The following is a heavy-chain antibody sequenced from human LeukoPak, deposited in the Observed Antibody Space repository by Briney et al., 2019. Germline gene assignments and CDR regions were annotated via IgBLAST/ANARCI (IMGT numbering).Heavy chain of an antibody. Sequence: SETLSLTCAVYGGSFSGYYWSWIRQPPGKGLEWIGEINHSGSTNYNPSLKSRVTISVDTSKNQFSLKLSSVTAADTAVYYCARVKFYYDSSGTFDYWGQGTLVTVSS. CDR3: ARVKFYYDSSGTFDY. CDR1: GGSFSGYY. D-gene: IGHD3-22*01. J-gene: IGHJ4*02. V-gene: IGHV4-34*01. CDR2: INHSGST.